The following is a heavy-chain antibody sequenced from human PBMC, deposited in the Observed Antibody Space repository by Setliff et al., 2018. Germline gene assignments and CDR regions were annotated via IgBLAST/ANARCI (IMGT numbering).Heavy chain of an antibody. CDR2: ISRDSLHI. CDR3: ARSENCYGYRAFDF. D-gene: IGHD5-18*01. J-gene: IGHJ4*02. V-gene: IGHV3-21*01. CDR1: GFTFGTYT. Sequence: PGGSLRLSCVGSGFTFGTYTMNWIRQAPGKGLEWVSSISRDSLHIYYADSLKGRFTISRANAEDSLYLQMNRRRAEDTAVYFCARSENCYGYRAFDFWGQGTLVTVSS.